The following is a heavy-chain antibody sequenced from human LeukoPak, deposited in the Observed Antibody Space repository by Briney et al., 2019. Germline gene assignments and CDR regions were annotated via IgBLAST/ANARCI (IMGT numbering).Heavy chain of an antibody. J-gene: IGHJ4*02. CDR1: GYTLTSYG. V-gene: IGHV1-18*01. Sequence: ASVKVSCKASGYTLTSYGISWVRQARGQGLEWMGWISAYNGNTNYAQKLQGRVTMTTDTSTSTAYMELRSLRSDDTAVYYCASGPNSGYDYWPNWGQGTLVTVSS. CDR3: ASGPNSGYDYWPN. CDR2: ISAYNGNT. D-gene: IGHD5-12*01.